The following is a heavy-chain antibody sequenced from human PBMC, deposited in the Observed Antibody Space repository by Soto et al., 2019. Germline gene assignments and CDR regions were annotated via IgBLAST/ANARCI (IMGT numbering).Heavy chain of an antibody. CDR3: ASLYGDYGTSDY. Sequence: VQLVESGGGLVQPGRSLRLSCAASGFTFDDYAMHWVRQAPGKGLEWVSGISWNSGSIGYADSVKGRFTISRDNAKNSLYLQMNSLRAEDTALYYCASLYGDYGTSDYWGQGTLVTVSS. CDR2: ISWNSGSI. D-gene: IGHD4-17*01. CDR1: GFTFDDYA. J-gene: IGHJ4*02. V-gene: IGHV3-9*01.